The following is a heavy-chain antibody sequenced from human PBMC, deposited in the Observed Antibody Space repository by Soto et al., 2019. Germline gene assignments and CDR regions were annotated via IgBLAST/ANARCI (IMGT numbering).Heavy chain of an antibody. Sequence: SETLSLTCAVFGGSISSSNWWSWVRQPPGKGLEWIGEIYHSGSTNYNPSLKSRVTISVDKSKNQFSLKLSSVTAADTAVYYCARSRGITPSIYSYYGMDVWGQGTTVTVSS. V-gene: IGHV4-4*02. CDR1: GGSISSSNW. CDR2: IYHSGST. J-gene: IGHJ6*02. D-gene: IGHD3-10*01. CDR3: ARSRGITPSIYSYYGMDV.